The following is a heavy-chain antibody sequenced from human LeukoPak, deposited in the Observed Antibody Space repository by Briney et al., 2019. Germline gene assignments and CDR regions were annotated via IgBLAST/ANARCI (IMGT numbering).Heavy chain of an antibody. CDR3: ARVGGYYKFAFDY. D-gene: IGHD5-12*01. J-gene: IGHJ4*02. CDR1: GYTFSNYG. Sequence: ASVKVSCKASGYTFSNYGISWVRQAPGQGLEWMGWISAYNGDTNYAQKLQGRVTMTTDTSTSTAYMELSRLRSDDTAVYYCARVGGYYKFAFDYWGQGTLVTVSS. V-gene: IGHV1-18*01. CDR2: ISAYNGDT.